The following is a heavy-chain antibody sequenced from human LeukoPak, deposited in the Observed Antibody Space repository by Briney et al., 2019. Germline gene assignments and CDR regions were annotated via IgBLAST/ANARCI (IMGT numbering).Heavy chain of an antibody. CDR3: ARAIPYSSSWYYYYYYMDV. Sequence: SETLSLTCTVSGGSISSSSYYWGWIRQPPGKGLEWIGSIYYSGSTYYNPSLKSRVTISVDTSKNQFSLKLSSVTAADTAVYYCARAIPYSSSWYYYYYYMDVWGKGTTVTVSS. D-gene: IGHD6-13*01. CDR1: GGSISSSSYY. J-gene: IGHJ6*03. CDR2: IYYSGST. V-gene: IGHV4-39*01.